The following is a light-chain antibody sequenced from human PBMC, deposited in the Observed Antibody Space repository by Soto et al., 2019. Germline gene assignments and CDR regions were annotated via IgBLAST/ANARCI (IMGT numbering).Light chain of an antibody. Sequence: QSALTQPASVSGSPGQSITISCTGTSSDVGGYNYVSWYQQHPGKAPKLMIYDVSNRPSGVSNRFSGSKSGNTASLTISGLQAEDEADYYCSSYTSSSTLFGTGRKVTVL. CDR2: DVS. CDR3: SSYTSSSTL. J-gene: IGLJ1*01. V-gene: IGLV2-14*01. CDR1: SSDVGGYNY.